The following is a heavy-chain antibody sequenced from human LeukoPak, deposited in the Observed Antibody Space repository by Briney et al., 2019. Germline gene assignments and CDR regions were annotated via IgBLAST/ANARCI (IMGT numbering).Heavy chain of an antibody. CDR1: GFTFSTYF. V-gene: IGHV3-74*01. Sequence: QPGGSLRLSCAASGFTFSTYFMHWVRHAPGKGLVWVSRINSDGSTTSHADSVKGRFTISRDNAKNTLYLQMDSLRAEDTAVYFCARGVHYGSDYWGQGTLVTVSS. CDR3: ARGVHYGSDY. J-gene: IGHJ4*02. D-gene: IGHD4-17*01. CDR2: INSDGSTT.